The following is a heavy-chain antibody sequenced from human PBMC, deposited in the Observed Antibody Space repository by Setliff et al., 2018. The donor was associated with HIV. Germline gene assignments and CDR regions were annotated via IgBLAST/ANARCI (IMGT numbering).Heavy chain of an antibody. Sequence: SVKVSCKTSRGTFSSYAVSWVRQGPGQGLEWMGGIIPIFGTAKYAQKFQGRVTITADESTTTAYMELNSLRSEDTAVYYCARDGLLEAGIHFDYWGQGTLVTVSS. V-gene: IGHV1-69*13. CDR3: ARDGLLEAGIHFDY. D-gene: IGHD6-19*01. CDR1: RGTFSSYA. CDR2: IIPIFGTA. J-gene: IGHJ4*02.